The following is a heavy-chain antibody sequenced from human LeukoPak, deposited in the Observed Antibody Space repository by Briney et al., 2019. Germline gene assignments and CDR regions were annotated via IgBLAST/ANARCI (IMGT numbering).Heavy chain of an antibody. Sequence: SETLSLTCTVSGGTNSGYYWSWIRQPPGKGLEWIGYVSFSGGTNYNPSLESRVTISIDTSKIQYSLKLNSVTAADTAVYYCAGVPPGYRGNGYFDSWGQGTLVTVSS. D-gene: IGHD5-12*01. CDR1: GGTNSGYY. J-gene: IGHJ4*02. V-gene: IGHV4-59*01. CDR3: AGVPPGYRGNGYFDS. CDR2: VSFSGGT.